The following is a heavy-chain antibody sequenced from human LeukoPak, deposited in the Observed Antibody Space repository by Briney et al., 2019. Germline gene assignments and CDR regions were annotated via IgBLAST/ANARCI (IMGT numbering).Heavy chain of an antibody. D-gene: IGHD3-16*01. CDR3: ASQSRLGYYDYVWGSTWYGMDV. CDR1: GGSFSGYY. CDR2: INHSGST. Sequence: SDTLSLTCAVYGGSFSGYYWSWIRQPPGKGLECIGEINHSGSTNYNPSLKSRVTISVDTSKNQFSLKLSSVTAADAAVYYCASQSRLGYYDYVWGSTWYGMDVWGQGTTVTVSS. V-gene: IGHV4-34*01. J-gene: IGHJ6*02.